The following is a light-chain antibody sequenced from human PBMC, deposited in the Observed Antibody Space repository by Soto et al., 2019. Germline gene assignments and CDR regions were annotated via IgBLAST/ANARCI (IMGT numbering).Light chain of an antibody. CDR3: QQFGTSPPST. CDR2: GAS. CDR1: QSVSSIY. J-gene: IGKJ5*01. V-gene: IGKV3-20*01. Sequence: EIVLTQSPGTLSLSPWERATLSCRASQSVSSIYFAWYQQKPGQAPRLLIYGASSRATGIPDRFSGSGSGTDFTLTISRPEPEDFAVYYCQQFGTSPPSTFGQGTRLEIK.